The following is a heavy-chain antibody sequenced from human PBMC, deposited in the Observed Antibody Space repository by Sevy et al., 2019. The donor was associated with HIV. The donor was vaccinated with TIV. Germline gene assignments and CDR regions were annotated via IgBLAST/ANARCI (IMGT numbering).Heavy chain of an antibody. J-gene: IGHJ6*02. CDR2: IIPIFGTA. CDR3: ARADDVVVVPAATGYYGIDV. Sequence: ASLKVSCKASGGTFSSYAISWVRQAPGQGLEWMGGIIPIFGTANYAQKFQGRVTITADESTSTAYMELSSLRSEDTAVYYCARADDVVVVPAATGYYGIDVWGQGTTVTVSS. D-gene: IGHD2-2*01. CDR1: GGTFSSYA. V-gene: IGHV1-69*13.